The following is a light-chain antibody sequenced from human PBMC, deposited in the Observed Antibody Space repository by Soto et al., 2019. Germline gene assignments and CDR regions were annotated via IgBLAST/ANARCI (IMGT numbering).Light chain of an antibody. V-gene: IGKV1-39*01. CDR2: AAS. CDR3: QPSYSAPI. J-gene: IGKJ5*01. CDR1: QSISNY. Sequence: DIQITQSPSSLSVSVGDRVTITCRASQSISNYLHWYQQRPGKAPELLIYAASSLQSGVPSRFSVSGSGTDFTLTISSLQPEDCATYYCQPSYSAPIFGQGTLLEIK.